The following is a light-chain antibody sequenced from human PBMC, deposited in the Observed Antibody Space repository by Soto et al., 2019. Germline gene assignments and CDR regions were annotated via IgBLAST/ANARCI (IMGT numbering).Light chain of an antibody. CDR3: QQYYSYPRT. CDR2: DAS. Sequence: IQMTQTPSSLSASVGDRVTITCRASQGISNYLAWYQQKPGKVPELLIYDASTLQSGVPSRLSGSGSGTDFTLTISCLQSEDFATYYCQQYYSYPRTFGQGTKVDIK. CDR1: QGISNY. J-gene: IGKJ1*01. V-gene: IGKV1-27*01.